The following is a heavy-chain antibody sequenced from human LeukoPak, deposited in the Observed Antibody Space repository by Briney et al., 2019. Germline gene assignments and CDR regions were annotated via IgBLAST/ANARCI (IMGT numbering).Heavy chain of an antibody. V-gene: IGHV3-30*03. J-gene: IGHJ4*02. CDR3: ARERIRGEDY. Sequence: GGCLRLSCAASGFTFSDYYMSWIRQAPGKGLEWVAVISYYGSNKYYTGSVKGRFTISRDNSKNTMYLQMNSLRAEDTAVYYCARERIRGEDYWGQGTLVTVSS. CDR1: GFTFSDYY. D-gene: IGHD3-10*01. CDR2: ISYYGSNK.